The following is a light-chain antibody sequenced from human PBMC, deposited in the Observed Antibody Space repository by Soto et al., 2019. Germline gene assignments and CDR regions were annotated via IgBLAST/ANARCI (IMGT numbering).Light chain of an antibody. J-gene: IGKJ2*01. CDR3: QQYNNRPYT. V-gene: IGKV3-15*01. CDR2: GAS. Sequence: EIMMTQSPDTLSVSQGERATVSCRASQSISRDFAWFQLKPGQAPRLLIYGASTRAPDVPDRFSGSGSGTEFTLTLSSLQSEDFAVYYCQQYNNRPYTFGQGTKLEIK. CDR1: QSISRD.